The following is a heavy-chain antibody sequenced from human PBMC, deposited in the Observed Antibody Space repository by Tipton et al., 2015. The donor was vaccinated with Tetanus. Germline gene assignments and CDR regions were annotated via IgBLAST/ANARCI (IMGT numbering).Heavy chain of an antibody. V-gene: IGHV6-1*01. CDR1: GDSVSSNSAA. Sequence: GLVKPSQTLSLTCAISGDSVSSNSAAWNWIRQSPSRGLEWLGRTYYRSKWYHDYAVSVKSRITINPDTSKNQFSLQLNSVTPGDTAVYYCARDKVGSSGYAIPARITHAFDIWGQGTMVTVSS. D-gene: IGHD3-22*01. J-gene: IGHJ3*02. CDR2: TYYRSKWYH. CDR3: ARDKVGSSGYAIPARITHAFDI.